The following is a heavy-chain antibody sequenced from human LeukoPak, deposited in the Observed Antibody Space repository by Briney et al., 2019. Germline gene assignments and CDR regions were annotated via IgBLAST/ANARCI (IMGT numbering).Heavy chain of an antibody. CDR3: ARVIYINLDAFDI. Sequence: GSLRLSCAASGFTFDDYAMHWIRQPPGKALEWIGYLHYSGSTNYNPSLQSRVTISLDTSKNQFPLRLTSVTAADTAVYFCARVIYINLDAFDIWGQGTTVTVSS. V-gene: IGHV4-59*01. CDR1: GFTFDDYA. CDR2: LHYSGST. J-gene: IGHJ3*02. D-gene: IGHD1-14*01.